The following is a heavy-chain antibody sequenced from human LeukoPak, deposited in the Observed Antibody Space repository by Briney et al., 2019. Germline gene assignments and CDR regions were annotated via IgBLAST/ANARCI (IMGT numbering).Heavy chain of an antibody. V-gene: IGHV4-59*01. CDR1: GGSISTYY. Sequence: SETLSLTCTVSGGSISTYYWSWIRQPPGKGLEWIGYIYISGTTNYNPSLKSRVTMSVDTSKNQLSMKLSSVTAADTAVYYCARGSDFGDCWGQGTLVTVSS. J-gene: IGHJ4*02. CDR2: IYISGTT. D-gene: IGHD4-17*01. CDR3: ARGSDFGDC.